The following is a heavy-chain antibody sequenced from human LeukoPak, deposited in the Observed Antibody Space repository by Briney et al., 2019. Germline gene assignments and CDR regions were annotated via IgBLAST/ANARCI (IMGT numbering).Heavy chain of an antibody. CDR1: GGSISSYY. D-gene: IGHD5-18*01. Sequence: SETLSLTCTVSGGSISSYYWSWIRQPPGKGLECIGYIYYSGSTNYNPSLKSRVTISVDTSKNQFSLKLSSVTAADTAVYYCARDGGYSYGLDAFDIWGQGTMVTVSS. V-gene: IGHV4-59*01. CDR2: IYYSGST. CDR3: ARDGGYSYGLDAFDI. J-gene: IGHJ3*02.